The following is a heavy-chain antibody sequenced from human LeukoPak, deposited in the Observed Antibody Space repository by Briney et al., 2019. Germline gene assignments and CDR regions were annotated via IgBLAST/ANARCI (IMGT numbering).Heavy chain of an antibody. D-gene: IGHD6-19*01. CDR1: GFTFSTYS. Sequence: GGSLRLSCAASGFTFSTYSMAWVRQAPGRGLDGVSAMSGSYGYTVYADAVKGPFTMSRDNSENTLYMQMHSLTAEDTAVYYCARERDRGSEVADHFDHWGQGTLVTVSS. J-gene: IGHJ4*02. CDR3: ARERDRGSEVADHFDH. CDR2: MSGSYGYT. V-gene: IGHV3-23*01.